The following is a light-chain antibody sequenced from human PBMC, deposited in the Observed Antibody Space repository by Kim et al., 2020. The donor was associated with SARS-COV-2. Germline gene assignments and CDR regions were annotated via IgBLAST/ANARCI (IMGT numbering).Light chain of an antibody. CDR2: RSD. V-gene: IGLV1-44*01. CDR1: SSNIGSNT. Sequence: QSVLTQPPSASGTPGQRVTISCSGSSSNIGSNTVNWYQQFPETAPKLLIYRSDQRPSGVPDRFSGSKSGTSASLAISGLQSEDDADYYCAAWDDRLNGPVVGTGTKVTVL. CDR3: AAWDDRLNGPV. J-gene: IGLJ1*01.